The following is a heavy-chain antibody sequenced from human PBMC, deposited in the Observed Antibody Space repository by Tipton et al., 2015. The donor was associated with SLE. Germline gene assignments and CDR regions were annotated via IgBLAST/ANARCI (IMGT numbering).Heavy chain of an antibody. CDR3: ARPYSSGWYYFDY. J-gene: IGHJ4*02. D-gene: IGHD6-19*01. CDR2: IYYSGNT. V-gene: IGHV4-31*03. Sequence: LRLSCTVSGVSMSRGGYYWSWIRQHPGKGLECIGYIYYSGNTHYSPSLKSRVTMSVDTSKNQFSLKLSSVTTADTAVYYCARPYSSGWYYFDYWGQGTLVTVSS. CDR1: GVSMSRGGYY.